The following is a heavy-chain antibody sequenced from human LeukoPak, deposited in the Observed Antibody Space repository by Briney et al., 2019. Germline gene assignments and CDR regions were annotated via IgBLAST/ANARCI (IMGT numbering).Heavy chain of an antibody. V-gene: IGHV4-4*02. CDR2: IYHSGST. CDR3: ARGGTVTDYYYYMDV. Sequence: SETLSLTCAVSGGSISSSNWWSWVRQPPGKGLEWIGEIYHSGSTNYNPSLKSRVTISVDKSKNQFSLKLSSVTAADTAVYYCARGGTVTDYYYYMDVWGKGTTVTISS. D-gene: IGHD4-17*01. CDR1: GGSISSSNW. J-gene: IGHJ6*03.